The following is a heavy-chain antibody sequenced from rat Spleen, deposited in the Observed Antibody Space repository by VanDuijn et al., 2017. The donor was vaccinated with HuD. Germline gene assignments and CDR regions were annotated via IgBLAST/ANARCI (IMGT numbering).Heavy chain of an antibody. J-gene: IGHJ2*01. Sequence: EVQLVESGGGLVQPGRSLKLSCAASGFTFSDYYMAWVRQAPKKGLEWVASISTGGGNTYYRDSVKGRFTISRDNAKSTLYLQMDSLRSEDTATYYCARRVYSNYPYFDYWGQGVMVTVSS. CDR1: GFTFSDYY. CDR3: ARRVYSNYPYFDY. CDR2: ISTGGGNT. V-gene: IGHV5-25*01. D-gene: IGHD1-2*01.